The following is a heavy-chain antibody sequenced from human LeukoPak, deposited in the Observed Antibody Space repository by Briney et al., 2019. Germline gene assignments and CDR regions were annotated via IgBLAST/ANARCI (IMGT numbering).Heavy chain of an antibody. D-gene: IGHD6-19*01. J-gene: IGHJ4*02. CDR2: ISSSGSNI. CDR1: GFTFSSYS. V-gene: IGHV3-21*01. CDR3: ARGYSSGPDY. Sequence: PGGSLRLSCAASGFTFSSYSVNWVRQAPGKGLEWVSSISSSGSNIHYADSVKGRFTISRDNAENSLYLQMTSLRAEDTAIYYCARGYSSGPDYWGQGTLVTVSS.